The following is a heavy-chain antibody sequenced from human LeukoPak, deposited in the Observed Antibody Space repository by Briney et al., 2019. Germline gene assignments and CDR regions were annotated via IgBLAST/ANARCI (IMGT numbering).Heavy chain of an antibody. CDR1: GFTFTDYF. CDR2: MYLTTATS. V-gene: IGHV1-46*04. Sequence: GASVKVSCKTSGFTFTDYFIHWVRQAPGQGLEYVGVMYLTTATSWSAQPLRHRVTMTGDTSTDTVYMELRSLTSEDTAIYYCAREEPHSYTFDYWGQGTLDAVSS. J-gene: IGHJ4*02. CDR3: AREEPHSYTFDY. D-gene: IGHD1-26*01.